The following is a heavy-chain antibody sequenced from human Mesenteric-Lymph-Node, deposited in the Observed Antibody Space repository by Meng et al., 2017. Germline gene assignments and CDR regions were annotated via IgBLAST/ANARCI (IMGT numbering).Heavy chain of an antibody. D-gene: IGHD2-8*02. CDR1: GESLSGHY. CDR2: INPGGST. CDR3: ARVYCTDNSCHSFFDS. Sequence: ESLKISCAVNGESLSGHYWSWIRQPPGKGLTWIGEINPGGSTKYNPSLMSRVTISVDTSKNQFSLNLRSVTAADTAVYSCARVYCTDNSCHSFFDSWGQGTLVTVSS. J-gene: IGHJ4*02. V-gene: IGHV4-34*01.